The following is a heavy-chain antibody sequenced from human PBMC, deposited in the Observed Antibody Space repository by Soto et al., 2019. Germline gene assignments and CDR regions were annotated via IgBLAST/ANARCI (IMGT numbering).Heavy chain of an antibody. Sequence: ASVKVSCKTSGYSFAGHYLHWVRQAPGQGLDWMGWINPNSGGTIYAQRFQGRVTMTRDTSISTAYMVLTSLRSDDTAVYYCARDSLYDILSGYSRNAFDMWGRGTVVTVSS. V-gene: IGHV1-2*02. CDR3: ARDSLYDILSGYSRNAFDM. CDR1: GYSFAGHY. J-gene: IGHJ3*02. CDR2: INPNSGGT. D-gene: IGHD3-9*01.